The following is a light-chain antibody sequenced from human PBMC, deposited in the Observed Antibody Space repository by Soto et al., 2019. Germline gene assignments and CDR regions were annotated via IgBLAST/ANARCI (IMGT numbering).Light chain of an antibody. V-gene: IGLV2-14*01. CDR2: DVS. CDR1: SSDVGGYNS. J-gene: IGLJ1*01. CDR3: SSYTSSSTLV. Sequence: QSELTQPASVSGSPGQSITISCTGTSSDVGGYNSVSWYQQHPGKAPKLMIYDVSDRPSGVSNRFSGSKSGNTASLTISGLQAEDEADYYCSSYTSSSTLVFGTGTKVTVL.